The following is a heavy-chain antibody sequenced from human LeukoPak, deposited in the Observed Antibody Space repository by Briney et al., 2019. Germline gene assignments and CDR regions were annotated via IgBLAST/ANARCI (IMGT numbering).Heavy chain of an antibody. CDR3: AKDGKQWLPVDY. CDR1: GFTFSSYG. D-gene: IGHD6-19*01. CDR2: IRYDGSNK. Sequence: GGSLRLSCAASGFTFSSYGMHWVRQAPGKGLEWVAFIRYDGSNKYYADSVKGRFTISRDNSKNTLYLQMNSLRAEDTAVYYCAKDGKQWLPVDYWGQGTLVTVSS. J-gene: IGHJ4*02. V-gene: IGHV3-30*02.